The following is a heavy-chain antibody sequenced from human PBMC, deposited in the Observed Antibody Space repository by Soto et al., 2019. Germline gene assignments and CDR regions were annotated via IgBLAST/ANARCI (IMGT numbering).Heavy chain of an antibody. CDR1: GFNLESHW. Sequence: EVQLVESGGGLVQPGGSLRLACVASGFNLESHWMHWVRQGPGKGLAWVSRVKSDGSRIRYGDFVRGRFTISRDNAKNTLFLQMDSLTADDTGVYFCAGESLKTLVSGAFDVWGQGTAVVVSS. CDR3: AGESLKTLVSGAFDV. V-gene: IGHV3-74*01. D-gene: IGHD3-10*01. J-gene: IGHJ3*01. CDR2: VKSDGSRI.